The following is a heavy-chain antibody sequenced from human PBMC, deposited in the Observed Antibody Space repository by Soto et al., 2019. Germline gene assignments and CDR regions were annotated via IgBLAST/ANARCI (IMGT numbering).Heavy chain of an antibody. V-gene: IGHV3-30-3*01. Sequence: QVQLVESGGGVVQPGRSLRLSCAASGFTFSSYAMHWVRQAPGKGLEWVAVISYDGSNKYYADSVKGRFTISRDSSKNTVYLQMNSLRAEDTAVYYCARDRLRYNWNHLPYYYYGMDVWGQGTTVTASS. D-gene: IGHD1-1*01. J-gene: IGHJ6*02. CDR2: ISYDGSNK. CDR1: GFTFSSYA. CDR3: ARDRLRYNWNHLPYYYYGMDV.